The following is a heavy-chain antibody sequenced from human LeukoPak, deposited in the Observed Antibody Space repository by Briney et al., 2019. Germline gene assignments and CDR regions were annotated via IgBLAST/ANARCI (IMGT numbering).Heavy chain of an antibody. J-gene: IGHJ2*01. D-gene: IGHD4-23*01. Sequence: ASVKVSCKASGYTFTSYYMHWVRQAPGQGLEWMGIINPSSGSTSYAQKFQGRVTMTRDMSTSTVYMELSSLRSEDTAVYYCARADYGGNSVIWYFDLWGRGTLVTVSS. V-gene: IGHV1-46*01. CDR1: GYTFTSYY. CDR2: INPSSGST. CDR3: ARADYGGNSVIWYFDL.